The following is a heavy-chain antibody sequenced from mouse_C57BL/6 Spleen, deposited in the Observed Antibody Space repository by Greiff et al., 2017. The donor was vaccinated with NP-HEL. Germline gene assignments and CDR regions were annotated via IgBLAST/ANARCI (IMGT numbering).Heavy chain of an antibody. CDR2: ISSGGSYT. Sequence: EVQGVESGGDLVKPGGSLKLSCAASGFTFSSYGMSWVRQTPDKRLEWVATISSGGSYTYYPDSVKGRFTISRDNAKNTLYLQMSSLKSEDTAMYYCARHGSTMVTTNYFDYWGQGTTLTVSS. CDR3: ARHGSTMVTTNYFDY. D-gene: IGHD2-2*01. J-gene: IGHJ2*01. V-gene: IGHV5-6*01. CDR1: GFTFSSYG.